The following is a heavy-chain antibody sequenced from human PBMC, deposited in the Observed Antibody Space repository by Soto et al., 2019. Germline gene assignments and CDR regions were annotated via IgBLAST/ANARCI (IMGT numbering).Heavy chain of an antibody. CDR2: INPNGGVT. CDR3: ARESGGATATLDYYYFYMDV. V-gene: IGHV1-2*04. CDR1: GDTFNDYY. J-gene: IGHJ6*03. D-gene: IGHD5-12*01. Sequence: QVQLVQSGAEVKRPGASVTVSCRSSGDTFNDYYIHWVRQAPGQGLEWMGWINPNGGVTKDAQKSQDWVSMTRDTSIRTVYMQLSRLRSDDTAVYYCARESGGATATLDYYYFYMDVWGTGTTVTVSS.